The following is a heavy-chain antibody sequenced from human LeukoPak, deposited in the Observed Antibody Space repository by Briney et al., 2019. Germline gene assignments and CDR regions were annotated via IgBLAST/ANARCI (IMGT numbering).Heavy chain of an antibody. J-gene: IGHJ6*02. V-gene: IGHV3-30*18. CDR3: AKDRALSGSGSRYYYYYYGMDV. CDR2: ISYDGSNK. Sequence: GALRLSCAASGFTFSSYGMHWVRQAPGKGLEWVAVISYDGSNKYYADSVKGRFTISRDNSKNTLYLQMNSLRAEDTAVYYCAKDRALSGSGSRYYYYYYGMDVWGQGTTVTVSS. CDR1: GFTFSSYG. D-gene: IGHD3-10*01.